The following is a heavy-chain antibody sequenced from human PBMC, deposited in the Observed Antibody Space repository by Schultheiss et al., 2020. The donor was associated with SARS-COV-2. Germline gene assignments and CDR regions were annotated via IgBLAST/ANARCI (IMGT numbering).Heavy chain of an antibody. D-gene: IGHD5-18*01. CDR1: GFTFDDYG. V-gene: IGHV3-20*04. Sequence: GGSLRLSCAASGFTFDDYGMSWVRQAPGKGLEWVSGINWNGGSTGYADSVKGRFTISRDNAKNSLYLQMNSLRAEDTALYYCAKDEVQLSMEDAFDIWGQGTTVTVSS. J-gene: IGHJ3*02. CDR2: INWNGGST. CDR3: AKDEVQLSMEDAFDI.